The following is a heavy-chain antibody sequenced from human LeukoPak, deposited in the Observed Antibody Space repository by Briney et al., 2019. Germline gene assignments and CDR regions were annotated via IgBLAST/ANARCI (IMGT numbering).Heavy chain of an antibody. Sequence: ASVKVSCKASGYTFTSYDINWVRQATGQGLEWMGWMNPNNGNTNYAQKLQGRVTMTTDTSTSTAYMELRSLRSDDTAVYYCARGGRYSYGRFDYWGQGTLVTVSS. J-gene: IGHJ4*02. CDR1: GYTFTSYD. V-gene: IGHV1-18*01. D-gene: IGHD5-18*01. CDR2: MNPNNGNT. CDR3: ARGGRYSYGRFDY.